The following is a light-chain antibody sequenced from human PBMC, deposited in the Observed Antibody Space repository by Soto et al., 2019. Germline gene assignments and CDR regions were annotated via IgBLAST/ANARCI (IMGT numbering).Light chain of an antibody. J-gene: IGKJ2*01. CDR1: QSVSSN. CDR3: QHYNNWPQNT. CDR2: GAS. V-gene: IGKV3D-15*01. Sequence: EIVMTQSLATLSVSPGERATLSCRASQSVSSNLAWYQQKPGQAPRLLIYGASTRATGIPDRFSGSGSGTEFPLAISSLQSEDFAVYYCQHYNNWPQNTFGQGTKLEIK.